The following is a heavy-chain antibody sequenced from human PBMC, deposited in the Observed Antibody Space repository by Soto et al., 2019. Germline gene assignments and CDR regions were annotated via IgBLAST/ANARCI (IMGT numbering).Heavy chain of an antibody. CDR1: GYTFTGYY. J-gene: IGHJ4*02. V-gene: IGHV1-2*04. CDR3: AREYRYGYSSSWYYFDY. CDR2: INPNSGGT. Sequence: GASVKVSCKASGYTFTGYYMHWVRQAPGQGLEWMGWINPNSGGTNYAQKFQGWVTMTRDTSISTAYMELSRLRSDDTAVYYCAREYRYGYSSSWYYFDYWGQGTLVTVSS. D-gene: IGHD6-13*01.